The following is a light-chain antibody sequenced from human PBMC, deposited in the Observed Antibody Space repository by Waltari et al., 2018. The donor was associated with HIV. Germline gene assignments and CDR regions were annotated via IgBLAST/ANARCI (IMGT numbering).Light chain of an antibody. V-gene: IGLV2-14*01. CDR1: SSDVGGSNY. J-gene: IGLJ2*01. CDR2: EVS. CDR3: SSYTSSSTLV. Sequence: SALTHPSSVSGSPGQSITLSCTGTSSDVGGSNYVSWYQQHPGKAPKLMIYEVSNRPSGVSNRFSGSKSGNTASLTISGLQAEDEADYYCSSYTSSSTLVFGGGTKLTVL.